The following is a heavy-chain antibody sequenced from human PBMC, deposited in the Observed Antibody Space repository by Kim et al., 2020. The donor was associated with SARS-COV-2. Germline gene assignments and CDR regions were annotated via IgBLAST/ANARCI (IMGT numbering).Heavy chain of an antibody. Sequence: ASVKVSCKVSGYTLTELSMHWVRQAPGKGLEWMGGFDPEDGETIYAQKFQGRVTITEDTSTDTAYMELSSLRSEDTAVYYCATDPRGPRIYYGMDVWGHGTTVAVSS. CDR1: GYTLTELS. J-gene: IGHJ6*02. CDR2: FDPEDGET. D-gene: IGHD3-10*01. V-gene: IGHV1-24*01. CDR3: ATDPRGPRIYYGMDV.